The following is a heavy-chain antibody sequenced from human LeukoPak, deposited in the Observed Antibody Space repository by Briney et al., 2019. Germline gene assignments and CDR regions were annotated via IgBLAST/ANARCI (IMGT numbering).Heavy chain of an antibody. CDR2: IIPFFGSA. CDR3: ARPDYSGFDWGFDF. Sequence: ASVKVSCKASGGTFNTFSISWVRQAPGQGLEWMGGIIPFFGSANYAQKFQDRFTITTDESTTTAYMVLNSLTSEGTAVYYCARPDYSGFDWGFDFWGQGTLVTVSS. CDR1: GGTFNTFS. V-gene: IGHV1-69*05. D-gene: IGHD5-12*01. J-gene: IGHJ4*02.